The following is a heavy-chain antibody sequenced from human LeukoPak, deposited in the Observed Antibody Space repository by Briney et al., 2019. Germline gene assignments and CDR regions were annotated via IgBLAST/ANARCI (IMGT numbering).Heavy chain of an antibody. V-gene: IGHV4-30-4*08. CDR3: ARDKDSGRYYFAFDI. J-gene: IGHJ3*02. CDR2: IFYSGTT. D-gene: IGHD1-26*01. Sequence: SETLSLTCTVSGGSIRRGDYYWSWIRQPPGKGLEWIGYIFYSGTTYYNPSLNSRVTISVDTSKNQFSLKLSSVTAADTAVYYCARDKDSGRYYFAFDIWGQGTMVTVSS. CDR1: GGSIRRGDYY.